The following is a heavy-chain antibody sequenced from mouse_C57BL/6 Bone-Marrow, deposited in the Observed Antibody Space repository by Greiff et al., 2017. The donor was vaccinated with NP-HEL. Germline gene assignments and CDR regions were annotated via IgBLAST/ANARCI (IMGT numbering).Heavy chain of an antibody. CDR3: ARSDTVVAPLDY. Sequence: QVQLKESGAELVNPGASVKLSCKASGYTFTSYWMHWVKQRPGRGLEWIGRIDPNSGGTKYNEKFKSKATLTVDKPSSTAYMQLSSLTSEDSAVYYCARSDTVVAPLDYWGQGTTLTVSS. V-gene: IGHV1-72*01. CDR1: GYTFTSYW. J-gene: IGHJ2*01. CDR2: IDPNSGGT. D-gene: IGHD1-1*01.